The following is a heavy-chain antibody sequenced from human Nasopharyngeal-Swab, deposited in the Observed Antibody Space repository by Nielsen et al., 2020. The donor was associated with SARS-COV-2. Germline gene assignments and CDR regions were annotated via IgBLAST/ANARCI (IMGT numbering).Heavy chain of an antibody. CDR2: IYYSGST. CDR1: GGSFSSSSYY. V-gene: IGHV4-39*07. D-gene: IGHD4-23*01. CDR3: ARVGFATVVTPPDY. J-gene: IGHJ4*02. Sequence: SETLSLTCTVSGGSFSSSSYYWVWIRQPPGKGLEWIGSIYYSGSTYYNPSLKSRVTISVDTSKNQFSLKLSSVTAADTAVYYCARVGFATVVTPPDYWGQGTLVTVSS.